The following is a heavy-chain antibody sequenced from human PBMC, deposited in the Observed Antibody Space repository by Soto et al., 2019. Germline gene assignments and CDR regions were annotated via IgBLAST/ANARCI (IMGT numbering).Heavy chain of an antibody. CDR3: ARGPLVVLNYFES. CDR1: GGTFRNYP. CDR2: IFPLTDIP. V-gene: IGHV1-69*02. Sequence: QVQLVQSGTEVKKPGSSVKVSCKASGGTFRNYPINWVRQAPGQGLEWMGSIFPLTDIPDYAQNFQARLTISAEKSTSTAYMELSSRTSDDTAMYFCARGPLVVLNYFESWGQGTLVTVSS. J-gene: IGHJ4*02.